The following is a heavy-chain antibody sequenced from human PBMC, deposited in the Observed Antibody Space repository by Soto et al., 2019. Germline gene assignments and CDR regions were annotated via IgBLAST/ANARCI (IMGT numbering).Heavy chain of an antibody. D-gene: IGHD2-15*01. V-gene: IGHV3-23*01. CDR1: GFTFSSYT. Sequence: GSLRLSCTASGFTFSSYTMSWVRQAPGKGLEWVSSISGSGSTTFYADSVKGRFTISRDNSKNTLYLQMNSMRAEDTAVYYCAKDRVVVIAATKSYFDNWGQGTLVTVSS. CDR3: AKDRVVVIAATKSYFDN. CDR2: ISGSGSTT. J-gene: IGHJ4*03.